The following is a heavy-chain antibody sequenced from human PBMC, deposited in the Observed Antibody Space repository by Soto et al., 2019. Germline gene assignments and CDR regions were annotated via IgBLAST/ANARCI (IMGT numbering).Heavy chain of an antibody. CDR2: IDTSGHST. CDR3: AKDSWYFDL. J-gene: IGHJ4*02. CDR1: GFVFTNFW. V-gene: IGHV3-74*01. D-gene: IGHD6-13*01. Sequence: SGGSLRLSCEASGFVFTNFWMHWVRHVPGKGLVWVARIDTSGHSTNYAESVKGRFTISRDNAKNTVSLQMNSLRVEDTGVYYCAKDSWYFDLWSQGSQVTVS.